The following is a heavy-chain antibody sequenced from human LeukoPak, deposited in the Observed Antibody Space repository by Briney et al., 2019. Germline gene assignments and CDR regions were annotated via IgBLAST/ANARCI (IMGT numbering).Heavy chain of an antibody. D-gene: IGHD3-10*01. V-gene: IGHV3-30-3*02. CDR2: ISYDGSNK. CDR1: GFTFSSYA. CDR3: AKEDYFGSGSYLGY. Sequence: GGSLRLSCAASGFTFSSYAMHWVRQAPGKGLEWVAVISYDGSNKYYADSVKGRFTISRDSSKNTLYLQMNSLRAEDTAVYYCAKEDYFGSGSYLGYWGQGTLVSVSS. J-gene: IGHJ4*02.